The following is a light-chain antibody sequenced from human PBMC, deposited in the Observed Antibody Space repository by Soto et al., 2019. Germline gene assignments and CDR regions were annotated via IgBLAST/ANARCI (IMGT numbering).Light chain of an antibody. CDR1: QSISSW. V-gene: IGKV1-5*01. J-gene: IGKJ2*01. CDR2: DAS. Sequence: DIQMTQSPSTLSASVGDRVTITCRASQSISSWLAWYQQKPGKAPKLLIYDASSLGSGVPSRFSGSGSGTEVTLTISSLQPDDFATYYCQQYNSYSPYTFGQGTKLEIK. CDR3: QQYNSYSPYT.